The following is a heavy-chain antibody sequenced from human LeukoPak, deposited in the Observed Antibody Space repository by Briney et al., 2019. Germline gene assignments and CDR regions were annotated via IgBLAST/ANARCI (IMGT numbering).Heavy chain of an antibody. Sequence: SETLSLTCAVSGYSISSGYYWGWIRQPPGKGLEWIGSIYHSGSTYYNPSLKSRVTISVDTSKNQFSLKLSSVTAADTAMYYCARAAGDTAMAFDYWGQGTLVTVSS. CDR1: GYSISSGYY. D-gene: IGHD5-18*01. V-gene: IGHV4-38-2*01. CDR3: ARAAGDTAMAFDY. J-gene: IGHJ4*02. CDR2: IYHSGST.